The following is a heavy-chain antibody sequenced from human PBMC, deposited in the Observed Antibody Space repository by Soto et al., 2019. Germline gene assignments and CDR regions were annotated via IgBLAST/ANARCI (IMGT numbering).Heavy chain of an antibody. CDR1: GFTFSSYG. CDR3: AKEGYSSSWPYYYYGMDV. CDR2: ISYDGSNK. Sequence: PGGSLRLSCAASGFTFSSYGMHWVRQAPGKGLEWVAVISYDGSNKYYADSVKGRFTISRDNSKNTLYLQMNSLRAEDTAVYYCAKEGYSSSWPYYYYGMDVWGQGTTVTVSS. V-gene: IGHV3-30*18. D-gene: IGHD6-13*01. J-gene: IGHJ6*02.